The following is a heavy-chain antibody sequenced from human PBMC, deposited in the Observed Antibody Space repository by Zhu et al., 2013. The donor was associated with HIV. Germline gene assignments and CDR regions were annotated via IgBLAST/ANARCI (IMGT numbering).Heavy chain of an antibody. CDR2: IIPIFRTA. V-gene: IGHV1-69*01. CDR3: ASRNYDFWSGYSMGSRGENWFDP. Sequence: QVQLVQSGAEVKKPGSSVKVSCKASGGTFRNFAISWVRQAPGQGLEWMGGIIPIFRTADYTQKFQGRVTITADDSMSTAYMELSSLRSDDTAVYYCASRNYDFWSGYSMGSRGENWFDPWGPGNPGSPVSS. J-gene: IGHJ5*02. CDR1: GGTFRNFA. D-gene: IGHD3-3*01.